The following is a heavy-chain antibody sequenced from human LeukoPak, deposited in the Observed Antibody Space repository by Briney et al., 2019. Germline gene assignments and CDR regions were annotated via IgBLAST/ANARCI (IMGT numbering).Heavy chain of an antibody. V-gene: IGHV3-15*01. CDR3: VTDLVIKGCFDY. CDR2: IRRKTDGETT. CDR1: GFTFSNVW. J-gene: IGHJ4*02. D-gene: IGHD2-21*01. Sequence: GGSLRLSCAASGFTFSNVWMSWVRQVPGKGLEWVGRIRRKTDGETTDHAAPVKGRFTISRDDSKNTLYLQMNSLKTEDTAVYYCVTDLVIKGCFDYWGQGALVTVSS.